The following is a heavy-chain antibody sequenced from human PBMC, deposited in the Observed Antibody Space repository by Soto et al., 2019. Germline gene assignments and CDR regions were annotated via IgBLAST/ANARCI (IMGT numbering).Heavy chain of an antibody. D-gene: IGHD3-9*01. J-gene: IGHJ4*02. CDR2: ISGSGGST. V-gene: IGHV3-23*01. CDR3: AKAPFDYDILTGYYGYNFDY. CDR1: GFTFSSYA. Sequence: EVQLLESGGGLVQPGGSLRLSCAASGFTFSSYAMSWVRQAPGKGLEWVSAISGSGGSTYYADSVKGRFTISRDNSKNTLYLQMNSLRAEDTAVYYCAKAPFDYDILTGYYGYNFDYWGQGTLVTVSS.